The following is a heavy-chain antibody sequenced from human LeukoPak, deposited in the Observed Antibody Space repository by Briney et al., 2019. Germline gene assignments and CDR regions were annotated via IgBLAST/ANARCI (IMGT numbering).Heavy chain of an antibody. D-gene: IGHD6-19*01. CDR1: GGSISTGTYY. CDR2: IYNSGST. Sequence: SETLSLTCTVSGGSISTGTYYWGWIRQPPGKGLEWIGSIYNSGSTYYNPSLKSRVTISVDTSKNQFSLKLSSVTAADTAVYYCARGGGQWYMDVWGKGTPVTISS. V-gene: IGHV4-39*07. J-gene: IGHJ6*03. CDR3: ARGGGQWYMDV.